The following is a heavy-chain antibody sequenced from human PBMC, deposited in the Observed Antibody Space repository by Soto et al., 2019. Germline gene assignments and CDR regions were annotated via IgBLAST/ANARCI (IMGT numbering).Heavy chain of an antibody. V-gene: IGHV1-69*13. CDR2: IIPIFGTA. CDR3: ARDRLELRGAWFDT. CDR1: GGTFSSYA. D-gene: IGHD1-7*01. J-gene: IGHJ5*02. Sequence: ASVKVSCKASGGTFSSYAISWVRQAPGQGLEWMGGIIPIFGTANYAQKFQGRVTITADESTSTAYMELSSLRSEDTAVYYCARDRLELRGAWFDTWGQGTLVTVSS.